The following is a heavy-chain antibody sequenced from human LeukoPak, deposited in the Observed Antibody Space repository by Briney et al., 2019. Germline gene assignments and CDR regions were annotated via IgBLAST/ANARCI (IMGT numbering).Heavy chain of an antibody. V-gene: IGHV3-23*01. CDR1: GFDFSTHA. J-gene: IGHJ4*02. D-gene: IGHD3-22*01. CDR2: ISYSGDTV. Sequence: GGSLRLSCAASGFDFSTHAMSWVRQAPGKGLEWVSGISYSGDTVFHVDSVKGRFTISRDNSKNTLHLQMSSLRAEDTAVYYCARRPETYYYDRSGYYFDSWGQGTLVTVSS. CDR3: ARRPETYYYDRSGYYFDS.